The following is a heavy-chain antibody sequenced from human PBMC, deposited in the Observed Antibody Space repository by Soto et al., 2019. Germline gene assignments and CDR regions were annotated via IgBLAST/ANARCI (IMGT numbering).Heavy chain of an antibody. CDR3: ARGSAFIGLDY. V-gene: IGHV3-21*01. D-gene: IGHD1-26*01. J-gene: IGHJ4*02. CDR1: VFIFSRYS. CDR2: IGTSGSYI. Sequence: PVGPLRVSCAVSVFIFSRYSMNWVRQAPGKGLEWVSSIGTSGSYIYDTDSVKGRFTISRENTKDSLYLQMNSLRAEDTAIYYCARGSAFIGLDYWGQGTPVTVS.